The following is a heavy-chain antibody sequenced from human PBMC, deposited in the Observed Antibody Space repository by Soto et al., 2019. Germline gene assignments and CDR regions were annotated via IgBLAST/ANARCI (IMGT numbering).Heavy chain of an antibody. CDR1: GCTFTNYG. Sequence: ASVKVSCKASGCTFTNYGVSWVRQDPGQGLEWMGWISTYNGNTNYPQKLQGRVTMTTDTSTSTAYMELRSLRFDDTAVYYCVRDRYNAFDYWGQGTLVTVSS. D-gene: IGHD1-20*01. V-gene: IGHV1-18*04. CDR3: VRDRYNAFDY. J-gene: IGHJ4*02. CDR2: ISTYNGNT.